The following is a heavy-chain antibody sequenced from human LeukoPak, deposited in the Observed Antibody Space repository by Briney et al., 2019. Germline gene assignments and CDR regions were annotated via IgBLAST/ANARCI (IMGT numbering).Heavy chain of an antibody. V-gene: IGHV3-21*01. CDR2: ISSSSSYI. CDR1: GFTLSSYS. CDR3: ARYQNWNPDAFDI. D-gene: IGHD1-1*01. Sequence: GGSLRLSCAASGFTLSSYSMNWVRQAPGKGLEWVSSISSSSSYIYYADSVKGRFTISRDNAKNSLYLQMNSLRAEDTAVYYCARYQNWNPDAFDIWGQGTMVTVSS. J-gene: IGHJ3*02.